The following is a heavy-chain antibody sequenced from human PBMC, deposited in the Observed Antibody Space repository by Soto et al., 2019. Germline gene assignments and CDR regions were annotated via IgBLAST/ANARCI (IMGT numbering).Heavy chain of an antibody. V-gene: IGHV4-59*01. CDR2: IYYRGST. Sequence: SETLSLTCTVSGGSITSYYWSWIRQSPGKGLEWIGYIYYRGSTNHNPSLKSRVTISVDTSKNQFSLKLSSVTAADTAVYYCARFDQISYYFDYWGQGTLVTVSS. J-gene: IGHJ4*02. CDR1: GGSITSYY. CDR3: ARFDQISYYFDY.